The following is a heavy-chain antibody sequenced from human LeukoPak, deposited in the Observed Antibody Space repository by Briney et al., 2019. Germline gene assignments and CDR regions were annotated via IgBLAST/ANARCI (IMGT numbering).Heavy chain of an antibody. V-gene: IGHV3-33*01. J-gene: IGHJ6*03. Sequence: GGSLRLSCAASGFTFSSYGMHWVRQAPGKGLEWVAVIWYDGSNKYYADSVKGRFTISRDNSKNTLYLQMNSLRAEDTAVYYCARDPADIVATNYMDVWGKGTTVTVS. D-gene: IGHD5-12*01. CDR3: ARDPADIVATNYMDV. CDR1: GFTFSSYG. CDR2: IWYDGSNK.